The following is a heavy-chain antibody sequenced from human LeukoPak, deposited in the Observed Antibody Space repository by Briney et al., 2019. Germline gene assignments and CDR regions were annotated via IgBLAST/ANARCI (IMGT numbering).Heavy chain of an antibody. CDR3: ASWSRWLQLVIDY. V-gene: IGHV3-23*01. CDR1: RFTFSSSG. CDR2: MSVSGGST. J-gene: IGHJ4*02. D-gene: IGHD5-24*01. Sequence: GGSLRLSCVASRFTFSSSGMSWVRQPPGKGLEWVSAMSVSGGSTYYADSVKGRFTMSRDNSKNTLYLQMNSLRAEDTAVYYCASWSRWLQLVIDYWGQGTLVTVSS.